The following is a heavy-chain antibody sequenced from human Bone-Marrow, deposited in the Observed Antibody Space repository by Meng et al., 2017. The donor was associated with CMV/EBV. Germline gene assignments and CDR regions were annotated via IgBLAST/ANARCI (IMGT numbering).Heavy chain of an antibody. CDR1: GFTLSSSG. CDR3: ATNPFSRYPYYHYGMDV. CDR2: IVVGSGST. D-gene: IGHD3-22*01. J-gene: IGHJ6*02. V-gene: IGHV1-58*01. Sequence: SVKVSCKASGFTLSSSGVHWVRQARGQRPEWIGWIVVGSGSTNYAQKFQERVTITRDMSTGTAYMELRSLRSEDTAVYYCATNPFSRYPYYHYGMDVWGQGTTVTVSS.